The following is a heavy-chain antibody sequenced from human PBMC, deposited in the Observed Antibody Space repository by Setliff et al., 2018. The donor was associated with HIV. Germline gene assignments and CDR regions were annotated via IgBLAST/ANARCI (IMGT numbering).Heavy chain of an antibody. V-gene: IGHV4-39*07. CDR3: ARGGAVSADFDS. D-gene: IGHD3-16*01. CDR1: GGSIRTGAYC. Sequence: LSLTCTVSGGSIRTGAYCWGWIRQPPGKGLEWVGSIYYDGRTFYKPSLKSRLTISVDTSKNQFSLSLNSVTAADTAVYFCARGGAVSADFDSWGQGTLVTVSS. CDR2: IYYDGRT. J-gene: IGHJ5*01.